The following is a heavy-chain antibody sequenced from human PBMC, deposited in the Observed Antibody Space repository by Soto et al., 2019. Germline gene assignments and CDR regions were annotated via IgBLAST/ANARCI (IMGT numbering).Heavy chain of an antibody. J-gene: IGHJ3*02. CDR2: MSWNSGNI. D-gene: IGHD2-15*01. Sequence: LRLSCVASGFGFGGYAMHWVRQGPGKGLEWVSGMSWNSGNIGYADSVKGRFTISRDNAKTSLYLQMNSLSAEDTALYYCAKDIGGEMHAFDIWGQGTMVTVSS. CDR1: GFGFGGYA. V-gene: IGHV3-9*01. CDR3: AKDIGGEMHAFDI.